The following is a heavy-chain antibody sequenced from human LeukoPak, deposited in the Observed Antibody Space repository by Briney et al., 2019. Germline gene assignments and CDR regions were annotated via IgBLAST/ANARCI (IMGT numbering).Heavy chain of an antibody. CDR3: AGDRYYVPDY. CDR2: ITSDGRTT. CDR1: GFTFSSSW. J-gene: IGHJ4*02. D-gene: IGHD3-10*02. Sequence: GGSLRLSCTASGFTFSSSWMHWFRHGPGKGLVWVSRITSDGRTTIYADSVKGRFSISRDNSKNTLYLQMNSLRAEDTAVYYCAGDRYYVPDYWGQGTLVTVSS. V-gene: IGHV3-74*01.